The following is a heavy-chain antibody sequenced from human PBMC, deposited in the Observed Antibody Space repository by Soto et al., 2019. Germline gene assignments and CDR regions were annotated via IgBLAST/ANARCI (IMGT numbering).Heavy chain of an antibody. D-gene: IGHD1-1*01. CDR3: ARGRYGDY. CDR2: ISAHNGNT. Sequence: QVHLVQSGAEVKKPGASVKVSCKGSGYAFTTYGITWVRQAPGQGLEWMGWISAHNGNTNYAQKLQGRVTVTRDTATSTAYMELRSLRSDDAAVYYCARGRYGDYWGQGALVTVSS. V-gene: IGHV1-18*01. CDR1: GYAFTTYG. J-gene: IGHJ4*02.